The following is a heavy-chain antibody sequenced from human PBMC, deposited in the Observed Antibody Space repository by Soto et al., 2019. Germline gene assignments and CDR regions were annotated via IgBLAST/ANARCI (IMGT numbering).Heavy chain of an antibody. J-gene: IGHJ4*02. V-gene: IGHV3-7*05. CDR3: AREIPYGDYDGYYFDY. Sequence: GGSLRLSCAASGFTFSSYWMSWVRQAPGKGLEWVANIKQDGSEKYYVDSVKGRFTISRDNAKNSLYLQMNSLRAEDTALYYCAREIPYGDYDGYYFDYWGQGTLVTVSS. CDR2: IKQDGSEK. D-gene: IGHD4-17*01. CDR1: GFTFSSYW.